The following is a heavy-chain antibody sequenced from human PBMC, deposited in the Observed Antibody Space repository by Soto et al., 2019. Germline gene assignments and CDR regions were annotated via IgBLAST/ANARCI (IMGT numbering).Heavy chain of an antibody. CDR1: GGTFSNYP. J-gene: IGHJ2*01. D-gene: IGHD5-12*01. CDR2: IIPIFGTV. V-gene: IGHV1-69*12. Sequence: QVQLVQSGAEVKKPGSSVKVSCKASGGTFSNYPVSWVRQAPGQGLEWMGGIIPIFGTVNYAQKFQGRLTITADESPSTAYMELCSLRSEYTAVYYCARGNHRWLQLWYFDLWGRGTLVTVSS. CDR3: ARGNHRWLQLWYFDL.